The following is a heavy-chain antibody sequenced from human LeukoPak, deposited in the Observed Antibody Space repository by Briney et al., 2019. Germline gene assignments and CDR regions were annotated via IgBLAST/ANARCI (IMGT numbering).Heavy chain of an antibody. V-gene: IGHV3-30*03. Sequence: GGSLRLSCAASGFTFSSYGMHWVRQAPGRGLEWVAVISYDGSNKYYADSVKGRFTISRDNAKNSLYLQMNSLRAEDTAVYYCARSLRDAFDIWGQGTMVTVSS. CDR2: ISYDGSNK. CDR3: ARSLRDAFDI. J-gene: IGHJ3*02. CDR1: GFTFSSYG.